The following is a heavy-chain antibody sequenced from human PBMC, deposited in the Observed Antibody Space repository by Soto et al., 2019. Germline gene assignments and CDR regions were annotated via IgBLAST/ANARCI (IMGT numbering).Heavy chain of an antibody. V-gene: IGHV3-23*01. J-gene: IGHJ4*02. CDR3: AKERVTTTSFDY. CDR2: ISGNGGRT. CDR1: GFTFSTFA. D-gene: IGHD4-17*01. Sequence: GGSLRLSCAASGFTFSTFAMNWVRQAPGKGLEWVSDISGNGGRTNYADSVKGRFTISRDNSKNTLYLQMNTLRAEDTAVYYCAKERVTTTSFDYWGQGTLVTVSS.